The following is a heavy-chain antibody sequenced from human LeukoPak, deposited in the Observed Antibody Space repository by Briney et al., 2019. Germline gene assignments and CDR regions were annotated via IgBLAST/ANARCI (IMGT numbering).Heavy chain of an antibody. Sequence: GGSLRLSCAASVFTFSNYAMSWVRQAPGKGLEWVSGITGSGHTTYYADAVRGRFTFSRDNSKNTLFLQMNSLRAEDTAVYYCAKARTLTTLLGSWGQGTLVTVSS. CDR2: ITGSGHTT. V-gene: IGHV3-23*01. D-gene: IGHD4-17*01. J-gene: IGHJ5*02. CDR1: VFTFSNYA. CDR3: AKARTLTTLLGS.